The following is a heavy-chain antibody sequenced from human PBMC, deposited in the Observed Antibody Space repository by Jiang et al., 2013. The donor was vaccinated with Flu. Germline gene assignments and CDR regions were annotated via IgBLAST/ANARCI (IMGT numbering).Heavy chain of an antibody. CDR2: IFSNDEK. J-gene: IGHJ5*02. CDR3: ARARSGSYNNWFDP. CDR1: GFSLSNARMG. D-gene: IGHD1-26*01. Sequence: LVKPTQTLTLTCTVSGFSLSNARMGVSWIRQPPGKALEWLAHIFSNDEKSYSTSLKSRLAISKDTSKSQVVLTMTNMDPVDTATYYCARARSGSYNNWFDPWGQGTLVTVSS. V-gene: IGHV2-26*01.